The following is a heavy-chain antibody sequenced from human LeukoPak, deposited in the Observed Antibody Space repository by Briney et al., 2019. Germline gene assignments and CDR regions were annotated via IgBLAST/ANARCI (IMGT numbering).Heavy chain of an antibody. Sequence: GASVKVSCKASGDTFTSYGISWVRQAPGQGLEWMGWISAYNGNTNYAQKLQGRVTMTTDTSTSTAYMELRSLRSDDTAVYYCARAPDYYYDSSGPHFDYWGQGTLVTVSS. CDR3: ARAPDYYYDSSGPHFDY. CDR1: GDTFTSYG. J-gene: IGHJ4*02. V-gene: IGHV1-18*01. D-gene: IGHD3-22*01. CDR2: ISAYNGNT.